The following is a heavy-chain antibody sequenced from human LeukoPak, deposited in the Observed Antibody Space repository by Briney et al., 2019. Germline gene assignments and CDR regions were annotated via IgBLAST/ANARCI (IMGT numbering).Heavy chain of an antibody. Sequence: SGGSLRLSCAASGFTFSSYGMHWVRQAPGKWLEWVAFIRYDGSNKYYADSVKGRFTISRDNSKNTLYLQMNSLRAEDTAVYYCAKPVTEDYYYYYYMDVWGKGTTVTVSS. V-gene: IGHV3-30*02. CDR1: GFTFSSYG. CDR2: IRYDGSNK. CDR3: AKPVTEDYYYYYYMDV. J-gene: IGHJ6*03. D-gene: IGHD4-23*01.